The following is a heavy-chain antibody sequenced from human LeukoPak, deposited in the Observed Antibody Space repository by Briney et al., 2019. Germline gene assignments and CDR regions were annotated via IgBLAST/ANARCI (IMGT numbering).Heavy chain of an antibody. Sequence: PSETLSLTCTVSGGSISSSSYYWGCLRQPPGKGLEWIGSIYYSGSTYYNPSLKSRVTISVDTSKNQFSLKLSSVTAAETAVYYCARQTYYYNNSGYFDYWGQGTLVTVSS. CDR3: ARQTYYYNNSGYFDY. CDR1: GGSISSSSYY. J-gene: IGHJ4*02. V-gene: IGHV4-39*01. D-gene: IGHD3-22*01. CDR2: IYYSGST.